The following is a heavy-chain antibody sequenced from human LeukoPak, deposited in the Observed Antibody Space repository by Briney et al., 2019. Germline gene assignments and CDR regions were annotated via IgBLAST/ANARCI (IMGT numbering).Heavy chain of an antibody. Sequence: GGSLRLSCAASGFTFSSYAMSWVRQAPGKGLEWVSAISGSGGSTYYADSVKGRFTISRDNSKNRLYLQMNSLRAEDTAVYCCAKDGHCTNGVCYGYFDYWGQGTLVTVSS. CDR1: GFTFSSYA. V-gene: IGHV3-23*01. D-gene: IGHD2-8*01. J-gene: IGHJ4*02. CDR2: ISGSGGST. CDR3: AKDGHCTNGVCYGYFDY.